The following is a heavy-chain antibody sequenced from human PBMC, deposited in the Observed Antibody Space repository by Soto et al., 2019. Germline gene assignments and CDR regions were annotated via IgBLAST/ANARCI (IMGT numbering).Heavy chain of an antibody. D-gene: IGHD1-1*01. CDR1: GGFVSSGSYY. J-gene: IGHJ3*02. CDR3: ARVERGTATTVVDAFDI. CDR2: MSHSGGT. V-gene: IGHV4-34*01. Sequence: QVQLQQWGAGLLKPSETLSLTCAVYGGFVSSGSYYWSWIRQPPGTGLEWIGEMSHSGGTHFNPSLKSRVTISVDTSKNQFSLKMSSVTAADTALYHCARVERGTATTVVDAFDIWGPGTMVTVSS.